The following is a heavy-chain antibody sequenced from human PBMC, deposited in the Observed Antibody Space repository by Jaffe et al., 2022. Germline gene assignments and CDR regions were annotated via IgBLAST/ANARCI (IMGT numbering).Heavy chain of an antibody. CDR1: GGSISSSSYY. D-gene: IGHD3-16*02. J-gene: IGHJ5*02. V-gene: IGHV4-39*02. Sequence: QLQLQESGPGLVKPSETLSLTCTVSGGSISSSSYYWGWIRQPPGKGLEWIGSIYYSGSTYYNPSLKSRVTISVDTSKNQFSLKLSSVTAADTAVYYCAREGSRVMITFGGVIGPGNWFDPWGQGTLVTVSS. CDR2: IYYSGST. CDR3: AREGSRVMITFGGVIGPGNWFDP.